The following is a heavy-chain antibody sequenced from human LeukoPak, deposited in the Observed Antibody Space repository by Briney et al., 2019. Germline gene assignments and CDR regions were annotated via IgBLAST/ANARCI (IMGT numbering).Heavy chain of an antibody. D-gene: IGHD3-10*01. CDR3: AKMDYGSGSYYVLNSPDY. CDR1: GFTFSSYA. CDR2: ISGGGGST. J-gene: IGHJ4*02. V-gene: IGHV3-23*01. Sequence: GGSLRLSCAASGFTFSSYAMSWVRQAPGEGLEWVSAISGGGGSTYYADSVKGRFTISRDNSKNTLYLQVNSLRAEDTAVYYCAKMDYGSGSYYVLNSPDYWGQGTLVTASS.